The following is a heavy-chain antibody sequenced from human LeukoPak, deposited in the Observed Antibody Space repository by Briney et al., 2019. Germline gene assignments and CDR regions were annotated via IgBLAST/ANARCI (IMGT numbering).Heavy chain of an antibody. CDR1: GYTFTSYD. Sequence: ASVKVSCKASGYTFTSYDINWVRQATGQGLEWMGWMNPNSGNTGYAQKFQGRVTMTRNTSISTAYMELSSLRSEDTAVYYCARGKPNRIAVAGTDAFDIWGQGTMVTVSS. D-gene: IGHD6-19*01. CDR2: MNPNSGNT. J-gene: IGHJ3*02. V-gene: IGHV1-8*01. CDR3: ARGKPNRIAVAGTDAFDI.